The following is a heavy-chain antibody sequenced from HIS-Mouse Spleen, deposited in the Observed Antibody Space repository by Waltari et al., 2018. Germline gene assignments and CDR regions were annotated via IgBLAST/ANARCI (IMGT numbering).Heavy chain of an antibody. CDR2: IKQDGSEK. V-gene: IGHV3-7*01. J-gene: IGHJ4*02. D-gene: IGHD7-27*01. CDR3: ANPGDGYFDY. Sequence: EVQLVESGGGLVQPGGSLRLSCAASGFTCSSYWMSWVRQAPGKGLEWVANIKQDGSEKYYVDSVKGRFTISRDNAKNSLYLQMNSLRAEDTAVYYCANPGDGYFDYWGQGTLVTVSS. CDR1: GFTCSSYW.